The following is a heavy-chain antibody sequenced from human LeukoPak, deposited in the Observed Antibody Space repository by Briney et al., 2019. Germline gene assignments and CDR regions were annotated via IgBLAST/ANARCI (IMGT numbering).Heavy chain of an antibody. CDR2: ISSSGSSI. CDR1: GFSFSSYE. D-gene: IGHD3-10*01. CDR3: ARGYYYGSGTLGPFDP. Sequence: GGSLRLSCAASGFSFSSYEMNWVRQAPGKGLEWVSYISSSGSSIYNADSVKGRFTISGDNAKNSLYLQMNSLRAEDTAVYYCARGYYYGSGTLGPFDPWGQGTLVTVSS. J-gene: IGHJ5*02. V-gene: IGHV3-48*03.